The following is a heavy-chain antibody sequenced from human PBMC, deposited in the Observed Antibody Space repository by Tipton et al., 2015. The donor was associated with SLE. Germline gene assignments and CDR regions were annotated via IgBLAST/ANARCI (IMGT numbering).Heavy chain of an antibody. J-gene: IGHJ4*02. Sequence: LRLSCAASGFTFSSYSMNWVRQAPGKGLEWIGYIYYSGSTNYNPSLKSRVTISVDTSKNQFSLKLSSVTAADTAVYYCARGGYYDSSGYYYDPRFDYWGQGTLVTVSS. D-gene: IGHD3-22*01. CDR2: IYYSGST. CDR1: GFTFSSYS. V-gene: IGHV4-59*01. CDR3: ARGGYYDSSGYYYDPRFDY.